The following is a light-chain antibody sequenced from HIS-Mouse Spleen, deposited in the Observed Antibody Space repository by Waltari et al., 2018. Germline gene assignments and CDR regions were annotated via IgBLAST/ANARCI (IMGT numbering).Light chain of an antibody. CDR2: TNN. Sequence: QSVLTQPPSASGTPGQRVTISCSGSSPNIGSNYVFLYQHLPGTAPKLLLYTNNQRPSGVPDRFSGSKSGTSASLAISGLRSEDEADYYCAAWDDSLSGPVFGGGTKLTVL. CDR3: AAWDDSLSGPV. CDR1: SPNIGSNY. J-gene: IGLJ3*02. V-gene: IGLV1-47*01.